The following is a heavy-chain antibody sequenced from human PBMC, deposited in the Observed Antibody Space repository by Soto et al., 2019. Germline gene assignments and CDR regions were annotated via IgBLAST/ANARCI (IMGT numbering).Heavy chain of an antibody. CDR1: GFTFSKYW. CDR3: AIQDCTNDGCLEAAVTVGGALEY. V-gene: IGHV3-74*01. J-gene: IGHJ4*02. D-gene: IGHD2-8*01. Sequence: EVQLVESGGGLVQPGKALRLSCAASGFTFSKYWMHWVRQAPGKGPVWVSYISSDGTTTDYADSVKGRFNISRDNAKNTLYLQMDSLRVEDTAVYYCAIQDCTNDGCLEAAVTVGGALEYWGQGAQVTVSS. CDR2: ISSDGTTT.